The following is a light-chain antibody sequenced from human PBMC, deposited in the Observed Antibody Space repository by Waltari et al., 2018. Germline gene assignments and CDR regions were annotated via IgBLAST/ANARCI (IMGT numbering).Light chain of an antibody. CDR3: SSYAGSNNVI. CDR1: NSDIGRSNY. V-gene: IGLV2-8*01. Sequence: QSALTQPPSVSGSPGQSVPISCPGTNSDIGRSNYVSWYQQHPGKAPKLMIYEVTKRPSWVPDRFSGSKSGNTASLTVSGLQAEDEADYYCSSYAGSNNVIFGGGTRLTVL. CDR2: EVT. J-gene: IGLJ2*01.